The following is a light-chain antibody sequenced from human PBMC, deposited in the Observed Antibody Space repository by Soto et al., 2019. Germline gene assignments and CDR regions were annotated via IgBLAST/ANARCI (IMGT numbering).Light chain of an antibody. V-gene: IGKV3-15*01. CDR2: DAS. Sequence: EIVMTQSPATLSVSPGERATLSCRASQSVSTKLAWYRQKPGQAPRLLIYDASTRATDIPGRISGSGSGTEFTLTISSLQSEDFAIYYCQQYDKFPSLTFGGGTRVEIK. CDR3: QQYDKFPSLT. J-gene: IGKJ4*01. CDR1: QSVSTK.